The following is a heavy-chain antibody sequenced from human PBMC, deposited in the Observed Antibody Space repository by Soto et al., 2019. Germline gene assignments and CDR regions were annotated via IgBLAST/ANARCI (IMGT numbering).Heavy chain of an antibody. Sequence: QVQLQESGPGLVKPSETLSLTCTVSSGSIINYYWSWIRQPPGKGLEWIGFIYYSGSTNYNSFLSRRVTLSVDMSRQHISLKLNSVPAADTAVYYCASGLPLATTTGDAFDLWGQGTMVTVSS. CDR3: ASGLPLATTTGDAFDL. CDR2: IYYSGST. CDR1: SGSIINYY. J-gene: IGHJ3*01. V-gene: IGHV4-59*01. D-gene: IGHD1-26*01.